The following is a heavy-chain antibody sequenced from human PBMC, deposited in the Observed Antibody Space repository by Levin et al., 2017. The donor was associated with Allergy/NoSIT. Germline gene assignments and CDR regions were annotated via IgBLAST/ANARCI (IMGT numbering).Heavy chain of an antibody. J-gene: IGHJ4*02. D-gene: IGHD3-22*01. CDR3: ATRPPSPEYDSSGYYLISFDY. V-gene: IGHV1-24*01. CDR1: GYTLTELS. Sequence: AASVKVSCKVSGYTLTELSMHWVRQAPGKGLEWMGGFDPEDGETIYAQKFQGRVTMTEDTSTDTAYMELSSLRSEDTAVYYCATRPPSPEYDSSGYYLISFDYWGQGTLVTVSS. CDR2: FDPEDGET.